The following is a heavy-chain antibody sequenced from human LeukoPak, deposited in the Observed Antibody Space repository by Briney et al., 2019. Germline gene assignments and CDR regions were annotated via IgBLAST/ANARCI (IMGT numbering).Heavy chain of an antibody. V-gene: IGHV3-23*01. Sequence: GGSLRLSCAASGFNFGSYAMNWVRQAPGRGLEWVSSIDGIDGSTYYADSVKGRFTVSRDSSKNTLYLHMNSLTADDTALYYCAKAPRDGYIPFDFWGHGTLVTVSS. CDR1: GFNFGSYA. D-gene: IGHD5-24*01. CDR2: IDGIDGST. J-gene: IGHJ4*01. CDR3: AKAPRDGYIPFDF.